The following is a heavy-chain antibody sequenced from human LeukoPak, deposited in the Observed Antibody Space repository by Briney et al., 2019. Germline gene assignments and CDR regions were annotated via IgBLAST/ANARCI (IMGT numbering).Heavy chain of an antibody. CDR2: INHSGST. V-gene: IGHV4-39*07. CDR3: ARDYYYMDV. J-gene: IGHJ6*03. CDR1: GGSISSSSYY. Sequence: SETLSLTCTVSGGSISSSSYYWGWIRQPPGKGLEWIGEINHSGSTNYNLSLKSRVTISVDTSKNQFSLKLSSVTAADTAVYYCARDYYYMDVWGKGTTVTVSS.